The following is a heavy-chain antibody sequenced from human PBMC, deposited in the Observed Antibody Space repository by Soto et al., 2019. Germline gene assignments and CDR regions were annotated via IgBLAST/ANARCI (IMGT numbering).Heavy chain of an antibody. Sequence: GESLKISCRGFGYSFSSFWIAWVRQMPGKGLEWIGIIYPGDSETRYSPSFQGQVTISADKSIGSAYLQWSSLKASDSAIYYCARRPSHGSGRWHLDYWGPGTLVT. D-gene: IGHD3-10*01. CDR3: ARRPSHGSGRWHLDY. CDR1: GYSFSSFW. J-gene: IGHJ4*02. CDR2: IYPGDSET. V-gene: IGHV5-51*01.